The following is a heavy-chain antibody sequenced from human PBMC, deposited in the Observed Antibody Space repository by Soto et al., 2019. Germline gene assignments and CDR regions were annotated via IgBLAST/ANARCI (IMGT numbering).Heavy chain of an antibody. V-gene: IGHV3-33*01. CDR3: ARDWNDFWSGYYVGMDV. CDR2: IWYDGSNK. CDR1: GFTFSSYG. D-gene: IGHD3-3*01. J-gene: IGHJ6*02. Sequence: QVQLVESGGGVVQPGRSLRLSCATSGFTFSSYGMHWVRQAPGKGPEWVAVIWYDGSNKYYADSVKGRFTISRDNSKNTLYLQMNSLRAEDTAVYYCARDWNDFWSGYYVGMDVWGQGTTVTVSS.